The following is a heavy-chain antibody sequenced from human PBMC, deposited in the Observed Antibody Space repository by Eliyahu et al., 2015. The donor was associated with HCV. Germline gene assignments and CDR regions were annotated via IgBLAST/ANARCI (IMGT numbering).Heavy chain of an antibody. D-gene: IGHD3-10*01. Sequence: EVQLVESGGGLVKPGGSLRLSCAASGFTFXXAWMSWGRQGPGKGLEWVGRXKSKTDGGTTDYAAPVKGRFTISRDDSKSTLYLQMNSLKTEDTAVYYCTTGAPGGFDYYLDVWGQGTTVTVSS. CDR2: XKSKTDGGTT. CDR1: GFTFXXAW. V-gene: IGHV3-15*01. J-gene: IGHJ6*03. CDR3: TTGAPGGFDYYLDV.